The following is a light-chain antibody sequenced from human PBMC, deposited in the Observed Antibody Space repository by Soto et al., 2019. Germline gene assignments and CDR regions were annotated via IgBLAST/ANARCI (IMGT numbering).Light chain of an antibody. J-gene: IGKJ1*01. CDR1: QSIRHY. Sequence: DIQMTQSPPTLSASVGDRVTITCRASQSIRHYLAWYQQMPGKAPKLLIYGASTLQSGVPSRFSGSGSGTDFTLTIRGLQPDVFGTYFCQHHNSYSQTFGQGTKV. V-gene: IGKV1-5*01. CDR3: QHHNSYSQT. CDR2: GAS.